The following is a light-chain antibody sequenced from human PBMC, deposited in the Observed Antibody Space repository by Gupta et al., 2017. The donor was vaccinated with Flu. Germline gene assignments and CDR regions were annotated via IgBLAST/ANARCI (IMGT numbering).Light chain of an antibody. V-gene: IGLV3-1*01. CDR3: QAWDNGLEV. J-gene: IGLJ3*02. Sequence: SFVLTQPPSVSVSPGQTATISCSGPGLGDKYTCWYQQKTGQSPLLVIYQDDKRPSGIPERFAGSNSGDTATLTISGTQTVDEADYYCQAWDNGLEVFGGGTKLTVL. CDR1: GLGDKY. CDR2: QDD.